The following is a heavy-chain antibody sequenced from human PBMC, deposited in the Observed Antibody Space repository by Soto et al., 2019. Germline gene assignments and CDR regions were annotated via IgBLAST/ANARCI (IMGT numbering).Heavy chain of an antibody. CDR2: IIPIFGTA. D-gene: IGHD6-19*01. J-gene: IGHJ4*02. CDR1: GGTFSSYA. Sequence: ASVKVSCKASGGTFSSYAISWVRQAPGQGLEWMGGIIPIFGTANYAQKFQGRVTITADESTSTAYMELSSLRSEDTAVYYCARGKPGYSSGWYYFDYWGQGTLVTVSS. V-gene: IGHV1-69*13. CDR3: ARGKPGYSSGWYYFDY.